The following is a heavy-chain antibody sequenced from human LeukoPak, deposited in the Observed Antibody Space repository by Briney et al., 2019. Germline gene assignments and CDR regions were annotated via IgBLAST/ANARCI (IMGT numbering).Heavy chain of an antibody. D-gene: IGHD5-24*01. J-gene: IGHJ4*02. CDR2: IKQDGSEK. V-gene: IGHV3-7*01. CDR1: GFTFSNYW. CDR3: ARDLYNYYFDY. Sequence: PGGSLRLSCAASGFTFSNYWMSWVRQAPGKGLEWVANIKQDGSEKYYVNSVKGRFTISRDNAKNSLSLQMNSLRAEDTAVYFCARDLYNYYFDYWGQGTLVTVSS.